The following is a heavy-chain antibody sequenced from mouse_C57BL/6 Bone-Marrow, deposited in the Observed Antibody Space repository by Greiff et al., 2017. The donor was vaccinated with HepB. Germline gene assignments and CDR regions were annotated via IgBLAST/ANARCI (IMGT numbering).Heavy chain of an antibody. D-gene: IGHD1-1*01. J-gene: IGHJ1*03. Sequence: EVQLQESGTVLARPGASVKMSCKTSGYTFTSYWMHWVKQRPGPGLEWIGAIYPGNSDTSYNQKFKGKAKLTAVTSASTAYMELSSLTNEDSAVYYCTRVYYGSRRDYWYFDVWGTGTTVTVSS. V-gene: IGHV1-5*01. CDR1: GYTFTSYW. CDR3: TRVYYGSRRDYWYFDV. CDR2: IYPGNSDT.